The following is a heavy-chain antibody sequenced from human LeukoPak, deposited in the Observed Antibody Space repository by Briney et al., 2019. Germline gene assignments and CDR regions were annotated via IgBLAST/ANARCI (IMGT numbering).Heavy chain of an antibody. V-gene: IGHV3-21*01. J-gene: IGHJ6*03. D-gene: IGHD6-13*01. CDR2: ISSRGTYI. CDR3: ARVRGSSYIYSMDV. CDR1: GFTFMTYS. Sequence: GGSQRLSCSASGFTFMTYSMNWVRQAPGKGLEWVSSISSRGTYIYYADSVKGRFTISSDNAKNSLYLQMNSLRADDTAVYYCARVRGSSYIYSMDVWGKGTTVTVS.